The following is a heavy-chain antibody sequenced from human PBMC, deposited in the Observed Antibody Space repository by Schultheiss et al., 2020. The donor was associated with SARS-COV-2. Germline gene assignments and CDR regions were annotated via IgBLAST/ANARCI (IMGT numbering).Heavy chain of an antibody. V-gene: IGHV3-21*01. CDR1: GFTFSSYS. CDR2: ISSSSSYI. CDR3: ARLGGRGIRYFDL. Sequence: GGSLRLSCAASGFTFSSYSMNWVRQAPGKGLEWVSSISSSSSYIYYADSVKGRFTISRDNAKNSLYLQMNSLRAEDTAVYYCARLGGRGIRYFDLWGRGTLVTVSS. J-gene: IGHJ2*01.